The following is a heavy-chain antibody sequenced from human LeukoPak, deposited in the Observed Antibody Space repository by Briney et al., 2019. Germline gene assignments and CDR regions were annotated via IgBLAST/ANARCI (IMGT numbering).Heavy chain of an antibody. V-gene: IGHV3-11*06. CDR1: GFTFTDFY. Sequence: PGGSLRLSCAASGFTFTDFYMSWIRQAPGKGLEWLSDISRSSTDTNYADSVKGRFTISRDNAKNSLFLQLNSLRAEDTAVYYCARKTYYYDSGSYSKSYYFNYWGQGTLVTVSS. CDR2: ISRSSTDT. J-gene: IGHJ4*02. D-gene: IGHD3-10*01. CDR3: ARKTYYYDSGSYSKSYYFNY.